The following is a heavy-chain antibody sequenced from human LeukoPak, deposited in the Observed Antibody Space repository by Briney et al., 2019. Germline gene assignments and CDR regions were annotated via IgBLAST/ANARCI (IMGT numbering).Heavy chain of an antibody. J-gene: IGHJ5*02. CDR1: GFTFSSYG. CDR2: ISGSGGST. Sequence: GGSLRLSCAASGFTFSSYGMSWVRQAPGKGLEWVSAISGSGGSTYYADSVKGRFTISRDNSKNTLYLQMNSLRAEDTAVYYCARGSEYQLLFNWFDPWGQGTLVTVSS. CDR3: ARGSEYQLLFNWFDP. D-gene: IGHD2-2*01. V-gene: IGHV3-23*01.